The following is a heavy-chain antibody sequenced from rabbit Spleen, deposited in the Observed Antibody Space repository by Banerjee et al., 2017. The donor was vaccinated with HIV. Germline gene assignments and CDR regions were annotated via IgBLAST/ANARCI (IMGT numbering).Heavy chain of an antibody. V-gene: IGHV1S40*01. J-gene: IGHJ6*01. D-gene: IGHD6-1*01. CDR2: IYAGSSGNS. Sequence: QSLEEYGGEVVKHGGSLTLTCTASGFSLSSSYYMCWGRRAPGEELVGIACIYAGSSGNSFYAGFAKGRFAISKTSSSSVTLQITSLTASVTATNFCARHDSYGLASYVYAGYYCFDLWGPGTLVTVS. CDR1: GFSLSSSYY. CDR3: ARHDSYGLASYVYAGYYCFDL.